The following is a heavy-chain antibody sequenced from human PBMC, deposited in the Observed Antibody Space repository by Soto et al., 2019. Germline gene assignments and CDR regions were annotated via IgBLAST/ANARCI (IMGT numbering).Heavy chain of an antibody. CDR1: GFTFTSSA. D-gene: IGHD1-26*01. Sequence: QMQLVQSGPEVKKPGTSVKVSCKASGFTFTSSAVQWVRQARGQRLEWIGWIVVGSGNTNYAQKFQERVTITRDMSTSTAYMELSSLRSEDTAVYYCAAVGGIYLNWFDPWGQGTLVTVSS. V-gene: IGHV1-58*01. J-gene: IGHJ5*02. CDR2: IVVGSGNT. CDR3: AAVGGIYLNWFDP.